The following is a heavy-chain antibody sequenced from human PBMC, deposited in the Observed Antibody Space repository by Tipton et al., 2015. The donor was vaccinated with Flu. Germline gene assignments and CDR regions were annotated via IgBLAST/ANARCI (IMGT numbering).Heavy chain of an antibody. J-gene: IGHJ4*02. Sequence: LRLSCTVSGGSISSGSYYWSWIRQPAGKGLEWIGRIYTSGSTNYNPSLESRVTISVDTSKNQFSLKLSSVTAADTAVYYCARGVDSSGWYDYWGQGTLVTVSS. D-gene: IGHD6-19*01. CDR2: IYTSGST. CDR3: ARGVDSSGWYDY. CDR1: GGSISSGSYY. V-gene: IGHV4-61*02.